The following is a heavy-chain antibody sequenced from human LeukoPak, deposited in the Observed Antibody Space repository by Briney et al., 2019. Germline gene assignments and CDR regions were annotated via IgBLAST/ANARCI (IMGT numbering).Heavy chain of an antibody. CDR2: IYYSGST. V-gene: IGHV4-59*08. D-gene: IGHD3-22*01. J-gene: IGHJ3*02. CDR1: GGSISSYY. Sequence: PSETLSLTCTVSGGSISSYYWSWIRQPPGKGLEWIGYIYYSGSTNYNPSLKSRVTISVDTSKNQFSLKLSSVTAADTAVYYCARAYYDSPFDTWGQGTMVTVSS. CDR3: ARAYYDSPFDT.